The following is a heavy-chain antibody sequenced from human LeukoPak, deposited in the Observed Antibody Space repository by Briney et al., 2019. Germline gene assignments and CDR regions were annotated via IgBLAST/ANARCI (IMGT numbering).Heavy chain of an antibody. CDR2: ISYDGSNK. CDR1: GFTFSSYA. J-gene: IGHJ4*02. V-gene: IGHV3-30*04. D-gene: IGHD3-10*01. CDR3: ARDRSHYYGSGSYYTLAY. Sequence: PGGSLRLSCAASGFTFSSYAMHWVRQAPGTGLERVSVISYDGSNKYYADSGKGRFTISRDNSKNTLYLQMNSLRAEDTAVYYCARDRSHYYGSGSYYTLAYWGEGTLVTVSS.